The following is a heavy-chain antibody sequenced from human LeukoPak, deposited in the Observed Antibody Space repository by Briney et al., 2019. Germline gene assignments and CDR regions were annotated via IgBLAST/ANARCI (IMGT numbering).Heavy chain of an antibody. D-gene: IGHD3-22*01. CDR1: GDSINSLDL. CDR2: MYLSGTT. J-gene: IGHJ4*02. CDR3: SSGLYYYYFDY. V-gene: IGHV4-4*02. Sequence: PSETLSLTCTVSGDSINSLDLWSWVRQPPGKGLEWIGEMYLSGTTHSNPSVKSRVTISIDKSKNQFFLNLSSVYYCAGLVGRYSSGLYYYYFDYWGQGTLVTVS.